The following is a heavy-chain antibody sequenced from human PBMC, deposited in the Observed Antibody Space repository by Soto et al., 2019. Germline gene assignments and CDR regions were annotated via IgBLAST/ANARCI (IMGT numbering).Heavy chain of an antibody. CDR1: GFTFSSYA. J-gene: IGHJ1*01. CDR3: AKITVAGPAEYFQH. D-gene: IGHD6-19*01. V-gene: IGHV3-23*01. CDR2: ISGSGGST. Sequence: GGSLRLSCAASGFTFSSYAMGWVRQAPGKGLEWVSAISGSGGSTYYADSVKGRFTISRDNSKNTLYLQMNSLRAEDTAVYYCAKITVAGPAEYFQHWGQGTLVTVSS.